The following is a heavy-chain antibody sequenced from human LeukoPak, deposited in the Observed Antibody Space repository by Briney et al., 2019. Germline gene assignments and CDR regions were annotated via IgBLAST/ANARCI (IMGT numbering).Heavy chain of an antibody. V-gene: IGHV1-46*01. CDR3: AREIPYCSGGSCYPDYYGMDV. CDR2: INPSGGST. D-gene: IGHD2-15*01. Sequence: GASVKVSCKASGYTFTSYYMHWVRQAPGQGLEWMGIINPSGGSTSYAQKFQGRVTMTCDTSTSTVYMELSSLRSEETAVYYCAREIPYCSGGSCYPDYYGMDVWGQGTTVTVSS. J-gene: IGHJ6*02. CDR1: GYTFTSYY.